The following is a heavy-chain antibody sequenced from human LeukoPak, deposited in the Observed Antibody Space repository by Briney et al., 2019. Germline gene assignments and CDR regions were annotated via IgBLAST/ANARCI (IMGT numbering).Heavy chain of an antibody. J-gene: IGHJ4*02. D-gene: IGHD6-13*01. CDR1: GFTFSTYS. V-gene: IGHV3-21*01. CDR3: ASTFEGVAAAAPFDY. Sequence: GGSLRLSCAASGFTFSTYSMNWIRQAPGKGLEWVSSISSSSSYIYYADSVKGRFTISRDNAKNSLYLQMNSLRAEDTAVYYCASTFEGVAAAAPFDYWGQGTLVTVSS. CDR2: ISSSSSYI.